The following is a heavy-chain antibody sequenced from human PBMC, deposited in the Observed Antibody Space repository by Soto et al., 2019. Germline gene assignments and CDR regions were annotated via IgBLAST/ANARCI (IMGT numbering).Heavy chain of an antibody. V-gene: IGHV3-21*01. Sequence: GGPLRLSCAASGFTFSSYSMNWVRQAPGKGLEWVSSISSSSSYIYYADSVKGRFTISRDNAKNSLYLQMNSLRAEDTAVYYCARDTNIDSSDYWGQGTLVTVSS. D-gene: IGHD3-22*01. CDR1: GFTFSSYS. CDR2: ISSSSSYI. J-gene: IGHJ4*02. CDR3: ARDTNIDSSDY.